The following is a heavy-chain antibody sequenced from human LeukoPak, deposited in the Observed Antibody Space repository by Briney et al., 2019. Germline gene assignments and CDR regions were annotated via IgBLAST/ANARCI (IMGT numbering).Heavy chain of an antibody. CDR3: ARLVGPGGSDY. D-gene: IGHD2-15*01. J-gene: IGHJ4*02. V-gene: IGHV4-34*01. CDR1: GGSFSGYY. CDR2: INHSGST. Sequence: PSETLSLTCAVYGGSFSGYYWSWIRQPPGKGLEWIGEINHSGSTNYNPSLKSRVTMSVDTSKNQFSLKLSSVTAADTAVYYCARLVGPGGSDYWGQGTLVTVSS.